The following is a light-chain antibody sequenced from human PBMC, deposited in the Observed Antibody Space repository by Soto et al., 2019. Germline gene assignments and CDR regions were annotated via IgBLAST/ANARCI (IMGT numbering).Light chain of an antibody. CDR3: QQFAKSST. J-gene: IGKJ1*01. V-gene: IGKV1-5*01. CDR1: HNIERW. Sequence: IQMTQSPSTRSASVCDRVTITCRASHNIERWMAWYQQKRGRAPSLLIFDATTLHSGVPSRFSGGGSGTEFTLTISGLLPDDFATYYCQQFAKSSTFGQGTTVELK. CDR2: DAT.